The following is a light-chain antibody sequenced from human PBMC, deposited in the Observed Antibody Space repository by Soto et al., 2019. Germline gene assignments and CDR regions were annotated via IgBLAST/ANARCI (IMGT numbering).Light chain of an antibody. CDR2: RAS. Sequence: EIVMTQSPATLSVSPGERATLSCRASQSVSSDLAWYQQKPGQAPRLLIYRASTRAAGIPARFSGSGSGTEFTLTISSLQSEDSAVYYCQQFNDWPLTFGGGTKVEIK. CDR3: QQFNDWPLT. J-gene: IGKJ4*01. CDR1: QSVSSD. V-gene: IGKV3-15*01.